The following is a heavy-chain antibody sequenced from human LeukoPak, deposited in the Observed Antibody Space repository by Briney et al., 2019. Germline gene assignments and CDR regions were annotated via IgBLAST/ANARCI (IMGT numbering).Heavy chain of an antibody. D-gene: IGHD2-2*02. CDR2: ISSSGSTI. J-gene: IGHJ6*03. V-gene: IGHV3-11*04. CDR1: GFTFSDYY. Sequence: PGGSLRLSCAASGFTFSDYYMSWIRQAPGKGLEWVSYISSSGSTIYYADSVKGRFTISRDNAKNSLYLQMNSLRAEDTAVYYCARVYCSSTSCYRDYYYMDVWGKGTTVTVSS. CDR3: ARVYCSSTSCYRDYYYMDV.